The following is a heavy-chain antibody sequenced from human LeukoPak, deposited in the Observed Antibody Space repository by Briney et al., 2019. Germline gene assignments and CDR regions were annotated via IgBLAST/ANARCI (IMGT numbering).Heavy chain of an antibody. CDR1: GFTFSSYG. V-gene: IGHV3-30*02. J-gene: IGHJ4*02. D-gene: IGHD3-10*01. Sequence: AGGSLRLSCAASGFTFSSYGMHWVRQAPGKGLEWVAFIRYDGSNKYYADSVKGRFTISRDNSKNTLYLQMNSLRAEDTAAYYCAKGIPTDSQTYYYGSGSYLYWGQGTLVTVSS. CDR3: AKGIPTDSQTYYYGSGSYLY. CDR2: IRYDGSNK.